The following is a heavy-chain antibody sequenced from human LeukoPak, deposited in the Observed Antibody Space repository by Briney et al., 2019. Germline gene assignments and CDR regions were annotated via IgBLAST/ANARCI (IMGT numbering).Heavy chain of an antibody. J-gene: IGHJ6*03. D-gene: IGHD2-2*03. CDR1: GFTFSSYW. CDR2: IKQDGSEK. Sequence: GGSLRLSCAASGFTFSSYWMSWVRQAPGKGLEWVANIKQDGSEKYYVDSVKGRFTISRDNAKNSLYLQMNSLRAEDTAVYYCAREGVDIVVVPAAMTYYYYYYMDVWGKGTTVTVSS. V-gene: IGHV3-7*01. CDR3: AREGVDIVVVPAAMTYYYYYYMDV.